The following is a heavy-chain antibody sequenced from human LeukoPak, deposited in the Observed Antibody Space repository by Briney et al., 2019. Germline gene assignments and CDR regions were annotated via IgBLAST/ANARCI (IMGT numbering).Heavy chain of an antibody. CDR1: GGSISSGGYY. V-gene: IGHV4-31*03. D-gene: IGHD6-13*01. CDR3: AGEKQQLVHY. Sequence: SETLSLTCTVSGGSISSGGYYWSWIRQHPGKGLEWIGYIYYSGSTYYNPSLKSRVTISVDTSKNQFSLKLSPVTAADTAVYYCAGEKQQLVHYWGQGTLVTVSS. J-gene: IGHJ4*02. CDR2: IYYSGST.